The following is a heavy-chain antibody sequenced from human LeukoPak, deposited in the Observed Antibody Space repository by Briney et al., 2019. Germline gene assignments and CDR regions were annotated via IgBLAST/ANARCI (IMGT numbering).Heavy chain of an antibody. CDR1: GGSISSYY. CDR3: ARVCGELGYSYSG. D-gene: IGHD3-16*01. V-gene: IGHV4-59*01. J-gene: IGHJ4*02. CDR2: IYYSGST. Sequence: PSETLSLTCTVSGGSISSYYWSWIRQPPGKGLEWIGYIYYSGSTNYNPSLKSRVTISVDTSKNQFSLKLSSVTAANTAVYSCARVCGELGYSYSGWSQGTLVTVS.